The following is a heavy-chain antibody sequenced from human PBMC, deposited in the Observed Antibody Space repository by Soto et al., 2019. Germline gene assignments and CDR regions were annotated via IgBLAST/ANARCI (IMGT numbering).Heavy chain of an antibody. D-gene: IGHD3-22*01. CDR1: GGSISSGGYY. V-gene: IGHV4-31*03. Sequence: QVQLQESGPGLVKPSQTLSLTCTVSGGSISSGGYYWSWIRQHPGKGLEWIGYIYYSGSTYYNPSXXXRXXISVDTSKPQFSLKLSSVTAADPAVYYCAIYDSSGSRGFQHWGQGTLVTVSS. J-gene: IGHJ1*01. CDR2: IYYSGST. CDR3: AIYDSSGSRGFQH.